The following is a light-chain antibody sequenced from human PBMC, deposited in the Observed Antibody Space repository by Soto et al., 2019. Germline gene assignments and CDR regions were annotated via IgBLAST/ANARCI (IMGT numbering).Light chain of an antibody. CDR3: QISYSTPPT. J-gene: IGKJ1*01. V-gene: IGKV1-39*01. Sequence: DIQMTQSPSSLSASVGDRVTITCRASQSFSSYLNWYQQKPGKAPKLLIYAASMLHSGVPSRFSGRGSGTAFPLTISSLQPQDFATFHFQISYSTPPTFGQGTLAEIK. CDR1: QSFSSY. CDR2: AAS.